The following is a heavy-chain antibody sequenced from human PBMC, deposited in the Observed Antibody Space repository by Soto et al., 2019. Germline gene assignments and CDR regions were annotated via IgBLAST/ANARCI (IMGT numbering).Heavy chain of an antibody. CDR2: ISSSSSTI. D-gene: IGHD6-19*01. Sequence: GGSLRLSCAASGFTFSSYSMNWVRQAPGKGLEWVSYISSSSSTIYYADSVKGRFTISRDNAKNSLYLQMNSLRDEDTAVYYCARGSIAVDGHYYYYGMDVWGQGTTVTVSS. V-gene: IGHV3-48*02. CDR1: GFTFSSYS. CDR3: ARGSIAVDGHYYYYGMDV. J-gene: IGHJ6*02.